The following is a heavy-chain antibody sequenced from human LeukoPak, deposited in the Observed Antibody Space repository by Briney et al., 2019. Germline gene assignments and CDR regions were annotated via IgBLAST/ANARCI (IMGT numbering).Heavy chain of an antibody. CDR1: GGSISTYY. D-gene: IGHD3-22*01. CDR3: ARGLRTRVTYYYDSSGYYYLDY. V-gene: IGHV4-59*12. J-gene: IGHJ4*02. Sequence: KTSETLSLTCTVSGGSISTYYWSWIRQPPGKGLEWIGYIYYSGSTNYNPSLKSRVTISVDTSKNQFSLKLSSVTAADTAVYYCARGLRTRVTYYYDSSGYYYLDYWGQGTLVTVSS. CDR2: IYYSGST.